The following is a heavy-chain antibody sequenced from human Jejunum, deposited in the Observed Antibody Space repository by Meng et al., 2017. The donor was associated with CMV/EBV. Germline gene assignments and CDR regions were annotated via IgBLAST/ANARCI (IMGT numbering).Heavy chain of an antibody. CDR1: GYTFTSYA. J-gene: IGHJ4*02. D-gene: IGHD2-2*01. Sequence: QGQVVQCGLELKKPGASVKVSCKASGYTFTSYAMNWVRQAPGQGLEWMGWINTNTGNPTYAQGFTGRFVFSLDTSVSTAYLQISSLKAEDTAVYYCARETLGYCSSTSCYIGPPDYWGQGTLVTVSS. V-gene: IGHV7-4-1*02. CDR3: ARETLGYCSSTSCYIGPPDY. CDR2: INTNTGNP.